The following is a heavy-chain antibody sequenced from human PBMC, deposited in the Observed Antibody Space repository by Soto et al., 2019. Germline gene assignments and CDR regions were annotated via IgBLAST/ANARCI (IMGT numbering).Heavy chain of an antibody. Sequence: PGGSLRLSCSASGFSISNIMHWVRHAPGKGLESVSAISASGDNTYYADSVKGRFTISRDNSKNTLYLQVTSLRPEDTAVYYCVKDRFPGYHFDYWGLGTPVSVSS. CDR2: ISASGDNT. J-gene: IGHJ4*02. CDR1: GFSISNI. V-gene: IGHV3-64D*06. D-gene: IGHD6-13*01. CDR3: VKDRFPGYHFDY.